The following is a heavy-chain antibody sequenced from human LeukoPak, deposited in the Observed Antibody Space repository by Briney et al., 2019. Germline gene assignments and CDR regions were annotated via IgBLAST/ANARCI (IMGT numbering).Heavy chain of an antibody. Sequence: PGRSLRLSCAASGFSFSSSWMHWVRQVPGKGLEWVSRINDDETSTTYAESVKGRFTISRDNAKNTLFLQMNSLRAEDTAVYYCATTGSGSYYDYWGQGTLVTVSS. CDR1: GFSFSSSW. D-gene: IGHD1-26*01. CDR3: ATTGSGSYYDY. J-gene: IGHJ4*02. CDR2: INDDETST. V-gene: IGHV3-74*01.